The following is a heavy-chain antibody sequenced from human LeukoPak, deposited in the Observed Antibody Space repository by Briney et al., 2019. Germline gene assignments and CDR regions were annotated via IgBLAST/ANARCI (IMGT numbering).Heavy chain of an antibody. CDR3: ARDRRYNTAPHDAFDI. D-gene: IGHD1-14*01. CDR2: IYYSGST. V-gene: IGHV4-59*12. Sequence: PSETLSLTCTVSGGSISSYYWSWIRQPPGKGLEWIGYIYYSGSTNYNPSLKSRVTISVDTSKNQFSLKLTSVTAADTAVYYCARDRRYNTAPHDAFDIWGQGTVVTVSS. J-gene: IGHJ3*02. CDR1: GGSISSYY.